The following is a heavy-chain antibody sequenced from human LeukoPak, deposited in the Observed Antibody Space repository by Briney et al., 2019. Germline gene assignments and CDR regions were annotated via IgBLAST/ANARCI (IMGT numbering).Heavy chain of an antibody. J-gene: IGHJ6*02. D-gene: IGHD3-10*01. Sequence: SVKVSCKASGGTFSSYAISWVRQAPGQGLEWMGGIIPIFGTANYAQKFQGRVTITADESTSTAYMELSSLRSEDTAVYYCAREEYGSGSYTTYYYYYGLDVWGQGTTVTVSS. V-gene: IGHV1-69*13. CDR1: GGTFSSYA. CDR2: IIPIFGTA. CDR3: AREEYGSGSYTTYYYYYGLDV.